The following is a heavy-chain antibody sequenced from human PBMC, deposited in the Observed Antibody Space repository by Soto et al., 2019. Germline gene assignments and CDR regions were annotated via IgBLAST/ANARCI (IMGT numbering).Heavy chain of an antibody. CDR2: IYHSGST. D-gene: IGHD3-10*01. J-gene: IGHJ4*02. V-gene: IGHV4-30-2*01. CDR1: GGSISSGGYS. Sequence: SETLSLTCAVSGGSISSGGYSWSWIRQPPGKGLEWIGYIYHSGSTYYNPSLKSRVTISVDRSKNQFSLKLSSVTAADTAVYYCARDSNYGSGSYYGWGQGTLVTVSS. CDR3: ARDSNYGSGSYYG.